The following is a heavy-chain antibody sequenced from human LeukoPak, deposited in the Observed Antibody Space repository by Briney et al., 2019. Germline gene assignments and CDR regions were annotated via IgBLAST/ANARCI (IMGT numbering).Heavy chain of an antibody. Sequence: ASVKVSCKSSGYRLTTYGISWVRQAPGQRLEWMGWINAYSGNTDYTQNLQGRVTMATDTSTAAAYMELRSLRSDDTAVYYCVMGECSSTSCYPRRDYWGQETLVTVSS. CDR1: GYRLTTYG. D-gene: IGHD2-2*01. J-gene: IGHJ4*02. V-gene: IGHV1-18*01. CDR2: INAYSGNT. CDR3: VMGECSSTSCYPRRDY.